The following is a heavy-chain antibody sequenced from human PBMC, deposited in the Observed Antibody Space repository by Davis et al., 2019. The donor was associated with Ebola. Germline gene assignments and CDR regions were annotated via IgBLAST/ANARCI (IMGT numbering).Heavy chain of an antibody. Sequence: GESLKISCAASGFTFSSYWMSWVRQAPGKGLEWVANIKQDGSEKYYVDSVKGRFTISRDNAKNSLYLQMNSLRAEDTAVYYCARDTGEWKLLFYGMDVWGQGTTVTVSS. CDR2: IKQDGSEK. J-gene: IGHJ6*02. D-gene: IGHD1-26*01. CDR3: ARDTGEWKLLFYGMDV. CDR1: GFTFSSYW. V-gene: IGHV3-7*01.